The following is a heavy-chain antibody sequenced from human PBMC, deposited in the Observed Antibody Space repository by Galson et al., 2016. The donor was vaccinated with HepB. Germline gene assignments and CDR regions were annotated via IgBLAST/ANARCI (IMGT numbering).Heavy chain of an antibody. Sequence: QSGAEVKKPGESLRVSCKGSGYNFTSYWINWARQEPGKGLEWVGRIDPDDSYSNYNPSIQGHVTISADKSTTTAYLQWSSLKASDTAMYYCARLSSTYFDYWGQGTLVTVSS. J-gene: IGHJ4*02. CDR2: IDPDDSYS. V-gene: IGHV5-10-1*01. CDR1: GYNFTSYW. CDR3: ARLSSTYFDY.